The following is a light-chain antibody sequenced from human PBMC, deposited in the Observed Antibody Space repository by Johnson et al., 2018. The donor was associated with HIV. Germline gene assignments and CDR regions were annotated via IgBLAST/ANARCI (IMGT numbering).Light chain of an antibody. J-gene: IGLJ1*01. CDR2: ANN. Sequence: QSVLTQPPSVSAAPGQKVTISCSGSSANIGDNSVSWYQQLPGTAPKLLIYANNRRPSGIPDRFSGSKSGTSATLGITGLQTGDEADYYCGTWDSSLSAPYVFGTGTKVTVL. CDR3: GTWDSSLSAPYV. CDR1: SANIGDNS. V-gene: IGLV1-51*02.